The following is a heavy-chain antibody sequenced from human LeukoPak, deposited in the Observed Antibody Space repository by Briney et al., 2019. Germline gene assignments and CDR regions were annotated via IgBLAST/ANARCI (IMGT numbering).Heavy chain of an antibody. J-gene: IGHJ4*02. V-gene: IGHV4-34*01. CDR2: INHSGST. D-gene: IGHD3-10*01. CDR3: ARGRTPWFGARGPFDY. Sequence: PSETLSLTCAVYGGSFSGYYWSWIRQPPGKGLEWIGEINHSGSTNYNPSLKSRVTISVDTSKNQFSLKLSSVTAADTAVYYCARGRTPWFGARGPFDYWGQGTLVTVSS. CDR1: GGSFSGYY.